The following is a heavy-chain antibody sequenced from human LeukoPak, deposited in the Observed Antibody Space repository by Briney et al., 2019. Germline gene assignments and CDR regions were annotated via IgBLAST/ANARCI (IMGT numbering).Heavy chain of an antibody. V-gene: IGHV1-2*02. J-gene: IGHJ4*02. CDR2: VNPNNGGT. D-gene: IGHD6-25*01. CDR3: ARESALDY. CDR1: GYTXTGYY. Sequence: ASVKVSCKASGYTXTGYYMHWVRQAPGQGLEWMGWVNPNNGGTNYAQKFQGRVTMTRDTSISTAYMELSRLRSDDTAVYYCARESALDYWGQGTLVTVSS.